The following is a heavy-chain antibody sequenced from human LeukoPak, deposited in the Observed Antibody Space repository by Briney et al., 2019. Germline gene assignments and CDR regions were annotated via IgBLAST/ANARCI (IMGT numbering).Heavy chain of an antibody. J-gene: IGHJ4*02. CDR1: GFTFSSYN. CDR2: ISSSSSYI. V-gene: IGHV3-21*01. D-gene: IGHD1-26*01. CDR3: ARDAMGATLSARPEY. Sequence: PGGSLRLSCAASGFTFSSYNMNWVRQAPGKGLEWVSSISSSSSYIYYADSVKGRFTISRDNAKNSLYLQMNSLRAEDTAVYYCARDAMGATLSARPEYWGQGTLVTVSS.